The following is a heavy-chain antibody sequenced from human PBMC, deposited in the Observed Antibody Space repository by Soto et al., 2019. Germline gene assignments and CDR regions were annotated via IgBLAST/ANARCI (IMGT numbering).Heavy chain of an antibody. CDR1: GFTFSSYA. V-gene: IGHV3-23*01. J-gene: IGHJ4*02. Sequence: PGGSLILSCAASGFTFSSYAMSWVRQAPGKGLEWVSAISGSGGSTYYADSVKGRFTISRDNSKNTLYLQMNSLRAEDTAVYYCAKDRGRSSSTFDYWGQGTLVTVSS. CDR3: AKDRGRSSSTFDY. D-gene: IGHD6-6*01. CDR2: ISGSGGST.